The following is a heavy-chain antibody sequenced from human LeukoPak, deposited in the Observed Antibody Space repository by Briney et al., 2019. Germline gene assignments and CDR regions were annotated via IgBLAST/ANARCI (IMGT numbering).Heavy chain of an antibody. J-gene: IGHJ4*02. D-gene: IGHD3-10*01. V-gene: IGHV3-11*01. CDR1: GFTFSDYY. Sequence: GGSLRLSCAASGFTFSDYYMSWIRQPPGKGLEWVAYISSSGTTIYYADSVTGRFNVTRDNAKNSLYLQMDSLSAEDTAVYYCASLRGVNRWGQGTLVTVSS. CDR3: ASLRGVNR. CDR2: ISSSGTTI.